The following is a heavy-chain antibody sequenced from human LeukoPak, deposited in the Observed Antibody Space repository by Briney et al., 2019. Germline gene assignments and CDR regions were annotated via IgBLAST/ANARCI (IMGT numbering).Heavy chain of an antibody. CDR1: GFTFSDYY. J-gene: IGHJ4*02. D-gene: IGHD3-22*01. CDR3: AKDWDPGYYDSSGSYPDY. Sequence: PGGSLRLSCAASGFTFSDYYMSWIRQAPGKGLEWVSFISSSGSYTHYADSVKGRFTISRDNSKNTLYLQMNSLRAEDAAVYYCAKDWDPGYYDSSGSYPDYWGQGTLVTVSS. CDR2: ISSSGSYT. V-gene: IGHV3-11*06.